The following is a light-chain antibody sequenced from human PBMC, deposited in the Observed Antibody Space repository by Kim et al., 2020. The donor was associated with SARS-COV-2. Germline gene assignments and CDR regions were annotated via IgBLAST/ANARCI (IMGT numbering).Light chain of an antibody. CDR1: QTISNH. CDR2: AAS. V-gene: IGKV1-39*01. Sequence: DIQMTQSPSSLSASVGDRVTITCRASQTISNHLNWYQQKPGKAPKLVIYAASNLESGVPSRFSGSASGTDFALTITSLQPEDFATYYCQQNYNTPLTFGAGTKLEIK. CDR3: QQNYNTPLT. J-gene: IGKJ4*01.